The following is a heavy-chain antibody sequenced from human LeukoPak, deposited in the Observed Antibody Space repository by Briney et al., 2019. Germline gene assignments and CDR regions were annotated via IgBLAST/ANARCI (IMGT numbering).Heavy chain of an antibody. CDR3: ARAAYYDNSGYDDAFDI. Sequence: GGSLRLSCAASGFTLSSYAMSWVRQAPGKGLEWVSAISDSGNTYHADSVKGRFTISRDNAKKSLYLQMNSLRAEDTAVYYCARAAYYDNSGYDDAFDIWGQGQWSPSLQ. CDR2: ISDSGNT. J-gene: IGHJ3*02. D-gene: IGHD3-22*01. CDR1: GFTLSSYA. V-gene: IGHV3-23*01.